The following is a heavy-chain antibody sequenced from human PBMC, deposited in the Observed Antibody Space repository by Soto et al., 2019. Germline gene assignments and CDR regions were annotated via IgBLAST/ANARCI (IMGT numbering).Heavy chain of an antibody. J-gene: IGHJ4*02. V-gene: IGHV3-74*01. CDR1: GFTFSSYW. CDR3: GRAAIGNYYNDY. D-gene: IGHD3-10*01. Sequence: EVQLVESGGGLVQSGGSLRLSCAASGFTFSSYWMHWVRQAPGKGLVWVSRIKGDGISTNYADSVKGRFTISRDNAKDTVFLQMNGLSDDDTAVYYCGRAAIGNYYNDYWGQGTLVTVSS. CDR2: IKGDGIST.